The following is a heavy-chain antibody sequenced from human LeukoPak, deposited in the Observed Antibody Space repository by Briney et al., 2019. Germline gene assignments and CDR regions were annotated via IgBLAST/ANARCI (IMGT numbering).Heavy chain of an antibody. Sequence: SETLSLTCTVSGGSISSYYWSWIRQPPGKGLEWIGYIYYSGSTNYNPSLKSRVTISGDTSKNQFSLKLSSVTAADTAVYYCAREGEDCSGGSCYTSEYFQHWGQGTLVTVSS. D-gene: IGHD2-15*01. CDR3: AREGEDCSGGSCYTSEYFQH. V-gene: IGHV4-59*12. CDR2: IYYSGST. CDR1: GGSISSYY. J-gene: IGHJ1*01.